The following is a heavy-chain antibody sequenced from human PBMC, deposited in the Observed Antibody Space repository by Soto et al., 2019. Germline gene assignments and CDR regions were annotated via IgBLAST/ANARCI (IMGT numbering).Heavy chain of an antibody. D-gene: IGHD5-12*01. CDR1: GFTFSSYA. V-gene: IGHV3-30-3*01. CDR2: ISYDGSNK. J-gene: IGHJ6*02. CDR3: TRSDSGYGADYYYGMDV. Sequence: GRSLRLSCAASGFTFSSYAMHWVRQALGKGLEWVAVISYDGSNKYYADSVKGRFTISRDNSKNTLYLQMNSLRAEDTAVYYCTRSDSGYGADYYYGMDVWGQGTTVTVSS.